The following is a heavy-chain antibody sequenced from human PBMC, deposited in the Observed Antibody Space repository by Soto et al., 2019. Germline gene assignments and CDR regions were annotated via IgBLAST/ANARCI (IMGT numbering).Heavy chain of an antibody. V-gene: IGHV4-39*01. Sequence: QLQLQESGPGLVKSSETLSLTCTVSGGSISTNGYYWGWIRQPPGKGPEWIGTIYYSGGTYYNPYLKSRVIISEATSKNQFSLKLSSVTAADTAVYYCARRSISMTSRPAGWFDPWGQGTLVTVSS. D-gene: IGHD6-6*01. CDR3: ARRSISMTSRPAGWFDP. CDR2: IYYSGGT. CDR1: GGSISTNGYY. J-gene: IGHJ5*02.